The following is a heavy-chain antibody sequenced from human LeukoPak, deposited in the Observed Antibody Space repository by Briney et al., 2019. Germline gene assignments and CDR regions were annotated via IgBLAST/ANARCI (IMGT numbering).Heavy chain of an antibody. CDR2: ISGSGANT. J-gene: IGHJ5*02. D-gene: IGHD2-2*01. CDR1: GFTFSSYG. V-gene: IGHV3-23*01. CDR3: AGYCSTTSCYSSPNWFDP. Sequence: GGTLRLSCAASGFTFSSYGMSWLRPAPGKGLEWISGISGSGANTYYADSVKGRLTISRDNSKNTLYLQMNRLRVEDTAVYYCAGYCSTTSCYSSPNWFDPWGQGTLVTVSS.